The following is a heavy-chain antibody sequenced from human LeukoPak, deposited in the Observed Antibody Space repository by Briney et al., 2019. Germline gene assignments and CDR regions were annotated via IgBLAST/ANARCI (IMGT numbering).Heavy chain of an antibody. CDR2: VFHSGST. D-gene: IGHD6-19*01. Sequence: SETLSLTCTVSGGSISSSSYYWSWVRQPPGKGLEWTGEVFHSGSTNYNPSLESRLSISMDKSNNRFSLKLSSVTAADTAMYYCARGTLYRGWSYYLDFWGQGSQVTVSS. V-gene: IGHV4-61*05. CDR3: ARGTLYRGWSYYLDF. J-gene: IGHJ4*02. CDR1: GGSISSSSYY.